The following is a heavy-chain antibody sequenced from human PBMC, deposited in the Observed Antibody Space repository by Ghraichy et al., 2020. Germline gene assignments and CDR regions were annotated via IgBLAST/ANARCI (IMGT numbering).Heavy chain of an antibody. CDR2: VSYDGRNK. D-gene: IGHD4-11*01. J-gene: IGHJ6*02. V-gene: IGHV3-30*03. CDR1: GFSFSSFG. Sequence: GGSLRLSCAGSGFSFSSFGMNWVRRAPGKGLEWVAVVSYDGRNKFYADSVKGRFTISRDNSKNTLYLQMNSLRGDDTAVYYCATSRVSYYYGMEVWGQGTTVTVSS. CDR3: ATSRVSYYYGMEV.